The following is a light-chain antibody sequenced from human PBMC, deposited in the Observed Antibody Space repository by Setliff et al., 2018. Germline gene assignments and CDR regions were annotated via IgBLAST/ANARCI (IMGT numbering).Light chain of an antibody. J-gene: IGLJ2*01. CDR1: SSDVGGYNY. CDR3: SSYTSSSTVV. CDR2: DVS. V-gene: IGLV2-14*03. Sequence: QSVLTQPASVSGSPGQSITISCTGTSSDVGGYNYVSWYQQHPDKAPKLMIYDVSKRPSGVSNRFSGSKSGNTASLTISGLQAEDEADYYCSSYTSSSTVVFGGGTKVTV.